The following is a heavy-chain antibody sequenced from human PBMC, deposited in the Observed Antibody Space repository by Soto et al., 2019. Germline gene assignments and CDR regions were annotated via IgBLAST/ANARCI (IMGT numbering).Heavy chain of an antibody. CDR2: IKSKTDGGTT. CDR3: TTENPGYSSGWYPSAGYGMDV. Sequence: GGSLRLSCAASGFTFSNAWMNWVRQAPGKGLEWVGRIKSKTDGGTTDYAAPVKGRFTISRDDSKNTLYLQMNSLKTEDTAVYYCTTENPGYSSGWYPSAGYGMDVWGQGTTVTVSS. CDR1: GFTFSNAW. J-gene: IGHJ6*02. D-gene: IGHD6-19*01. V-gene: IGHV3-15*07.